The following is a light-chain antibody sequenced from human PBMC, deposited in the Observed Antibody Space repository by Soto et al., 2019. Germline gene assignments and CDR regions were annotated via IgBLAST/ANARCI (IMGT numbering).Light chain of an antibody. CDR1: SSNIWAGYD. CDR2: GNS. Sequence: QSVLTQPPSVSGAPGQRVTISCTGSSSNIWAGYDVHWNQQLPGTAPKLLIYGNSNRPSGVPDRFSGSKSGTSASLAITGLQAEDEADYYCQPYDSSLSGSYVFGTGTKVTVL. V-gene: IGLV1-40*01. CDR3: QPYDSSLSGSYV. J-gene: IGLJ1*01.